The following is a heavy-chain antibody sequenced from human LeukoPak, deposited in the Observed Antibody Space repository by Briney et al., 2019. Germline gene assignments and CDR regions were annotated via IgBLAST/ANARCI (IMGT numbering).Heavy chain of an antibody. V-gene: IGHV4-59*12. CDR3: ARDSEGNRGRSFDY. D-gene: IGHD3-10*01. CDR2: IYYSGST. Sequence: SETLSLTCTVSGGSISSYYWSWIRQSPGKGLEWIGYIYYSGSTNYNPSLKSRVTMSVDTSKNQFSLKLSSVTAADTAVYYCARDSEGNRGRSFDYWGQGTLVTVSS. CDR1: GGSISSYY. J-gene: IGHJ4*02.